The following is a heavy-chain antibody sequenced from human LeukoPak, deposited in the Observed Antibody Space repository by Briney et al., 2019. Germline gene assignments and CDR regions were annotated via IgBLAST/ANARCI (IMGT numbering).Heavy chain of an antibody. D-gene: IGHD2-21*02. CDR2: ISAYNGNT. V-gene: IGHV1-18*01. J-gene: IGHJ3*02. CDR3: AKTVVVTGEHAFEI. CDR1: GYTFRSYG. Sequence: GASVKVSCKASGYTFRSYGISWVRQAPGQGLEWMGWISAYNGNTNSAQKIQGRVTMTTDTSTSTAFLELSSLRSEDTAVYYCAKTVVVTGEHAFEIWGQGTRVTVSS.